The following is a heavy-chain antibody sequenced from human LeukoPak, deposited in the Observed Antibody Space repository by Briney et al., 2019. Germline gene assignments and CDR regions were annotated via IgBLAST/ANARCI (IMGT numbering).Heavy chain of an antibody. CDR3: AKDGGPHYYDSSGIIDY. J-gene: IGHJ4*02. CDR2: INWNGGST. V-gene: IGHV3-20*04. CDR1: GFTFDDYG. Sequence: PGGSLRLSCAASGFTFDDYGMSWVRQAPGKGLEWVSGINWNGGSTGYADSVKGRFTISRDNAKNSLYLQMNSLRTEDTALYYCAKDGGPHYYDSSGIIDYWGQGTLVTASS. D-gene: IGHD3-22*01.